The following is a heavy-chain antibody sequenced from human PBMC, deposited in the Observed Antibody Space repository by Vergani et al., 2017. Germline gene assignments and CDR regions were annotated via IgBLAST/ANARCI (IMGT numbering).Heavy chain of an antibody. CDR1: GGSISSYY. CDR2: IYYSGST. CDR3: AREAGRNYYGSENWFDP. Sequence: QLQLQESGPGLVKPSETLSLTCTVSGGSISSYYWSWIRQPPGKGLEWIGYIYYSGSTNYNPSLKSRVTISVDTSKNQFSLKLSSVTAADTAVYYCAREAGRNYYGSENWFDPWGQGTLVTVSS. D-gene: IGHD3-10*01. V-gene: IGHV4-59*01. J-gene: IGHJ5*02.